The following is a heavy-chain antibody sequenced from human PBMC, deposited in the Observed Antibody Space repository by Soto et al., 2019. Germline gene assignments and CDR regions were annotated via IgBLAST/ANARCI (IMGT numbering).Heavy chain of an antibody. D-gene: IGHD2-21*02. CDR3: ARGVVTAPSRRPWYFDI. CDR1: GGSISSGGYY. Sequence: QVQLQESGPGLVKPSQTLSLTCTVSGGSISSGGYYWSWIRQHPGKGLEWIGYIYYSGSTYYNPSLKSRVTISVDTSKNPSSLKLSSVTAADTAVYYCARGVVTAPSRRPWYFDIWGRGTLVTVSS. V-gene: IGHV4-31*03. CDR2: IYYSGST. J-gene: IGHJ2*01.